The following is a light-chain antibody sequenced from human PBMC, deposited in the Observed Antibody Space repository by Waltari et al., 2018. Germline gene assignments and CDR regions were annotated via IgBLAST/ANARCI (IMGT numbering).Light chain of an antibody. CDR2: VNSDGSH. V-gene: IGLV4-69*01. CDR3: QTGGHGTWV. CDR1: SGHSSNV. Sequence: QLVLTQSPSASASLGASVKLTCTLSSGHSSNVIAWLQQQPEKGPRYLMKVNSDGSHSKGDEIADRSSGSSSGAERYLTISSLQSEDEADYYCQTGGHGTWVFGGGTKLTVL. J-gene: IGLJ3*02.